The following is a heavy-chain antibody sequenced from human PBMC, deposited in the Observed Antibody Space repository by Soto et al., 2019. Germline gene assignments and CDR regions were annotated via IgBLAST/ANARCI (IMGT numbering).Heavy chain of an antibody. D-gene: IGHD1-26*01. Sequence: QVQLVESGGGVVQPGRSLRLSCAASGFTFSSYGMHWVRQAPGKGLEWVAVIWYDGSNKYYADSVKGRFTIYRDNSKNTLYLQMNSLRADYTDVYYCARDSLSGSAHHEQYNWFDPWGQETLVTFSS. CDR1: GFTFSSYG. V-gene: IGHV3-33*01. CDR2: IWYDGSNK. J-gene: IGHJ5*02. CDR3: ARDSLSGSAHHEQYNWFDP.